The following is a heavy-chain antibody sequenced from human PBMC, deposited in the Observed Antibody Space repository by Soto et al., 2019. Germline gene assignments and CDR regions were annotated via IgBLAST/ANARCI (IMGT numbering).Heavy chain of an antibody. Sequence: SETQSLTCTVSGGSISSYYWSWIRQPPGKGLEWIGYIYYSGSTNYNPSLKSRVTISVDTSKNQFSLKLSSVTAADTAVYYCARSNDYGDYGGKDAFDIWGQGTMVTVSS. CDR2: IYYSGST. V-gene: IGHV4-59*08. CDR1: GGSISSYY. J-gene: IGHJ3*02. D-gene: IGHD4-17*01. CDR3: ARSNDYGDYGGKDAFDI.